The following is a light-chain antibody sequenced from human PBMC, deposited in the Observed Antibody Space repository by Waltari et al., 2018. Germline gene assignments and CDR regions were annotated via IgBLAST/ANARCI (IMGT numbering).Light chain of an antibody. J-gene: IGLJ3*02. Sequence: QSVLTQPPSMSGAPGQKVTIPCTGGSSNLGAGYDVHWYQHFPGAAPKLLIFGNTNRASGVPGRFSGSKSGTSASLAIAGLQSEDEAVYYCQSFDSDLSGSVFGGGTKLTVL. CDR1: SSNLGAGYD. CDR3: QSFDSDLSGSV. V-gene: IGLV1-40*01. CDR2: GNT.